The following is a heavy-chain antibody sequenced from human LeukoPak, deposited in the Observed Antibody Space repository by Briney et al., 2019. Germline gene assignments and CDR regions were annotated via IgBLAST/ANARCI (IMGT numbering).Heavy chain of an antibody. CDR2: ISSGGTYI. CDR1: GFTFSSYH. D-gene: IGHD5-18*01. Sequence: GSLRLSCAASGFTFSSYHMNWVRQAPGKGLEWVSSISSGGTYIYYADSMKGRFTISRDNAKNSLYLQLNSLRAEDTAVYYCARGGYNFSPNDYWGQGTLLTVSS. V-gene: IGHV3-21*01. CDR3: ARGGYNFSPNDY. J-gene: IGHJ4*02.